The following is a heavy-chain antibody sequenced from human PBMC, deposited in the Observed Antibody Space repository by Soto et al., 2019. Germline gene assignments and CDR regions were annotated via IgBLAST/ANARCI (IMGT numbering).Heavy chain of an antibody. J-gene: IGHJ4*02. Sequence: QVQLQESGPGLVKPSATLSLTCAVSGDSISSYYCMWVRQPPGKGLESIGYLYYGRSANYNPSLKSRVTVSVDTSTNQCSLTLSSMTAADTAVYYCALRSMAVVPEYWGQGTLVTVSS. CDR3: ALRSMAVVPEY. CDR2: LYYGRSA. CDR1: GDSISSYY. V-gene: IGHV4-59*01. D-gene: IGHD3-22*01.